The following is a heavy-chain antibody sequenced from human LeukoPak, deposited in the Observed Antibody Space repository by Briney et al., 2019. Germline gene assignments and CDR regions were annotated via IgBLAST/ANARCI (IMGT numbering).Heavy chain of an antibody. CDR2: INYSGIT. Sequence: SETLSLTCTVSGGSVSSGDYYWSWIRQHPGKGLEWIGYINYSGITYYNPSLKSRLTISLDTSKNQFSLRLTSATAADTAVYYCARARRFAAAGTTAFDIWGQGTMVTVSS. D-gene: IGHD6-13*01. J-gene: IGHJ3*02. CDR3: ARARRFAAAGTTAFDI. V-gene: IGHV4-30-4*01. CDR1: GGSVSSGDYY.